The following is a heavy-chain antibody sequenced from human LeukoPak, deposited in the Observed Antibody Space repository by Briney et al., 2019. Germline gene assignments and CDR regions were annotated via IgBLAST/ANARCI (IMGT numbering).Heavy chain of an antibody. CDR1: GFTFSSYW. D-gene: IGHD4-23*01. CDR2: MKEDGGEI. V-gene: IGHV3-7*01. J-gene: IGHJ4*02. CDR3: VRDRGYSTFDY. Sequence: HSGGSLRLSCAASGFTFSSYWMSWVRQAPGKGLEWVANMKEDGGEINYVDSVKGRFTISRDNAKNSLDLQMNSLRVDDTAVYYCVRDRGYSTFDYWGQGTLVIVSS.